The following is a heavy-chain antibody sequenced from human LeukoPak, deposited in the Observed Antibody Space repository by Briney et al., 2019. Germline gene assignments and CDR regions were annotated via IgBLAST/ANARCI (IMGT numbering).Heavy chain of an antibody. J-gene: IGHJ4*02. CDR2: IIPIFGTA. D-gene: IGHD3-22*01. CDR1: GGTFSSYA. CDR3: ASPPNYYDSSGYYYY. Sequence: ASVKVSCKASGGTFSSYAISWVRQAPGQGLEWMGGIIPIFGTANYAQKFQGRVTITAAESTSTAYMELSSRRSEDTAVYYCASPPNYYDSSGYYYYWGQGTLVTVSS. V-gene: IGHV1-69*13.